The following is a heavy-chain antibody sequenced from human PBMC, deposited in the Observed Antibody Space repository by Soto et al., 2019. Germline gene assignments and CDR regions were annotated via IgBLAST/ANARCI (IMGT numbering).Heavy chain of an antibody. CDR3: ARAIGYDDAFDI. J-gene: IGHJ3*02. V-gene: IGHV3-33*01. D-gene: IGHD5-12*01. Sequence: GGSLRLSCAASGFTFSSYGMHWVRQAPGKGLEWVAVIWYDGSNKYYADSVKGRFTISRDNSKNTLYLQMNSLRAEDTAVYYCARAIGYDDAFDIWAQGTMVTGSS. CDR1: GFTFSSYG. CDR2: IWYDGSNK.